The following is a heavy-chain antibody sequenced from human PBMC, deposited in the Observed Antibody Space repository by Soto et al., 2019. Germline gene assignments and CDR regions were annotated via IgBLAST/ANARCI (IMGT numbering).Heavy chain of an antibody. CDR2: IYYSGST. D-gene: IGHD3-3*01. J-gene: IGHJ6*03. CDR3: AREDPSLYYDFWSGPKAYYYKDV. Sequence: ASETLSLTCTVSGGSISSYYWSWIRQPPGKGLEWIGYIYYSGSTNYNPSLKSRVTISVDTSKNQFSLKLSSVTAADTAVYYCAREDPSLYYDFWSGPKAYYYKDVWGKGTTVTVSS. CDR1: GGSISSYY. V-gene: IGHV4-59*01.